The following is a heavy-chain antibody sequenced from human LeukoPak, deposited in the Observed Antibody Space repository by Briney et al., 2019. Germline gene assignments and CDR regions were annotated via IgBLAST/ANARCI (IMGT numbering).Heavy chain of an antibody. J-gene: IGHJ4*02. CDR2: ICGSGSSIHCVDS. D-gene: IGHD1-26*01. V-gene: IGHV3-23*01. Sequence: SGGSLRLSCAASGFTFSTYAMSWVRQAPGKGLEWVSSICGSGSSIHCVDSYYRDSVKGRFTISRDNSKDTLYLQMSSLRAEDTAVYYCARDLGLSVGVTPFASWGRGTLVTVSS. CDR1: GFTFSTYA. CDR3: ARDLGLSVGVTPFAS.